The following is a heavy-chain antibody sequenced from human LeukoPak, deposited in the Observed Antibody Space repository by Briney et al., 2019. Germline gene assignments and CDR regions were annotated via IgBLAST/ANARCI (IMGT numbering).Heavy chain of an antibody. CDR3: ARHVRPEQWLAPFDY. Sequence: SETLSLTCTVSGGSISSYYWSWIRQPPGKGLEWIGYIYYSGSTNYNPSLKSRVTISVHTSKNQFSLKLSSVTAADTAVYYCARHVRPEQWLAPFDYWGQGTLVTVSS. D-gene: IGHD6-19*01. CDR1: GGSISSYY. CDR2: IYYSGST. V-gene: IGHV4-59*08. J-gene: IGHJ4*02.